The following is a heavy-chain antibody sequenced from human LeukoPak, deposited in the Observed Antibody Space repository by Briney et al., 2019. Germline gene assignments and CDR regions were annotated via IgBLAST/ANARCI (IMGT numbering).Heavy chain of an antibody. J-gene: IGHJ3*02. CDR1: GFTFSNYG. CDR2: ISGSGGST. V-gene: IGHV3-23*01. CDR3: AKVNWDDAFDI. D-gene: IGHD7-27*01. Sequence: GGSLRLSCAASGFTFSNYGMSWVRQAPGKGLEWVSAISGSGGSTYYADSVKDRFTISRDNSKNTLYLQMSSLRAEDTAVYFCAKVNWDDAFDIWGQGAMVTVSS.